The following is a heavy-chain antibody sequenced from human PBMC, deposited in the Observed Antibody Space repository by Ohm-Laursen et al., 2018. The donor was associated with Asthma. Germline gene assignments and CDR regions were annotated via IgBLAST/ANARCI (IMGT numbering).Heavy chain of an antibody. CDR1: GFTFSSYG. V-gene: IGHV3-30*03. J-gene: IGHJ4*02. CDR2: ISYDGSNK. CDR3: ARDVMEWYLPAFDF. D-gene: IGHD3-3*01. Sequence: SLRLSCTASGFTFSSYGMHWVRQAPGKGLEWVAVISYDGSNKYYADSVKGRFTISRDDSKNTLYLQMNSLRPDDTAVYYCARDVMEWYLPAFDFWGQGTLATVSS.